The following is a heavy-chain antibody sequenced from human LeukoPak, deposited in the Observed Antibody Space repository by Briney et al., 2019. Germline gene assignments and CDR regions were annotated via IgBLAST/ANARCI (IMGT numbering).Heavy chain of an antibody. Sequence: KPSETLSLTCTVSGGSISSSSYYWGWIRQPPGKGPEWIGSIYYSGSTYYNPSLKSRVTISVDTSKNQFSLRLISVTAADTAVYYCARRRTALGSFDIWGQGTMVAVSS. CDR2: IYYSGST. V-gene: IGHV4-39*01. CDR3: ARRRTALGSFDI. CDR1: GGSISSSSYY. J-gene: IGHJ3*02. D-gene: IGHD1-14*01.